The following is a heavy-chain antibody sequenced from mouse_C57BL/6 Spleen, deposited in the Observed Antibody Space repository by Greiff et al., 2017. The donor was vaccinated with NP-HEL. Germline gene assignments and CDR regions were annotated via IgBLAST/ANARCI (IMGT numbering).Heavy chain of an antibody. D-gene: IGHD2-4*01. V-gene: IGHV2-2*01. CDR1: GFSLTSYG. Sequence: QVQLKESGPGLVQPSQSLSITCTVSGFSLTSYGVHWVRQSPGKGLEWLGVIWSGVSTDYNAAFISRLSISKDNSKSQVFFKMNSLQADDTAIYYCARKGDYDPYYYAMDYWGQGTSVTVSS. J-gene: IGHJ4*01. CDR3: ARKGDYDPYYYAMDY. CDR2: IWSGVST.